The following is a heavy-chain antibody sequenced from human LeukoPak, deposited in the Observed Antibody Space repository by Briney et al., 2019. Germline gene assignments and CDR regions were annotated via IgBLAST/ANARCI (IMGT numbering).Heavy chain of an antibody. CDR2: ISSSSSYI. CDR3: ARSPPSTWQWLVPDY. J-gene: IGHJ4*02. V-gene: IGHV3-21*01. CDR1: GFTFSSYS. Sequence: GGSLRLSCAASGFTFSSYSMNWVRQAPGKGLEWVSSISSSSSYIYYADSVKGRFTISRDNAKNSLYLQMNSLRAEDTAVYYCARSPPSTWQWLVPDYWGQGTLVTVSS. D-gene: IGHD6-19*01.